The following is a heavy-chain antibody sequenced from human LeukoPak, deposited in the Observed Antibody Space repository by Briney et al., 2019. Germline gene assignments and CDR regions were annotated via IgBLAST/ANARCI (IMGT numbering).Heavy chain of an antibody. Sequence: GASVKVSCKASGGTFSSYAISWVRQAPGQRLEWMGGIIPIFGTANYAQKFQGRVTITTDESTSTAYMELSSLRSEDTAVYYCARNYCSSTSCRPSDAFDIWGQGTMVTVSS. V-gene: IGHV1-69*05. CDR3: ARNYCSSTSCRPSDAFDI. CDR2: IIPIFGTA. D-gene: IGHD2-2*01. J-gene: IGHJ3*02. CDR1: GGTFSSYA.